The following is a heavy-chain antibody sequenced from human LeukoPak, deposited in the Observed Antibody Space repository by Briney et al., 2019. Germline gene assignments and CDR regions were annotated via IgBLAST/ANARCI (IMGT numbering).Heavy chain of an antibody. CDR2: INWNSGST. CDR3: ARDVRYYDRSGAFDI. CDR1: GFTFDDYD. V-gene: IGHV3-20*04. Sequence: GGSLRLSCAASGFTFDDYDMSWVRQAPGKGLEWVSGINWNSGSTGYADSVKGRFTISRDNAKNSLYLQMNSLRAEDTALYYCARDVRYYDRSGAFDIWGQGTMVTVSS. D-gene: IGHD3-22*01. J-gene: IGHJ3*02.